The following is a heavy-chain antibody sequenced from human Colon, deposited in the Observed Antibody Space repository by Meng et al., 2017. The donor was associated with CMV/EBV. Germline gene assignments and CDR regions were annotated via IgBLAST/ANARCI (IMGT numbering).Heavy chain of an antibody. J-gene: IGHJ4*02. Sequence: GESLKSSWGASGFTFDDYTMHWVRQAPGKCLEWVSLISWDGGSTYYADSVKGRFTISRDNSKNSLYLQMNSLRTEDTALYYCAKDGELGWKSFDYWGQGTLVTVSS. V-gene: IGHV3-43*01. D-gene: IGHD7-27*01. CDR2: ISWDGGST. CDR1: GFTFDDYT. CDR3: AKDGELGWKSFDY.